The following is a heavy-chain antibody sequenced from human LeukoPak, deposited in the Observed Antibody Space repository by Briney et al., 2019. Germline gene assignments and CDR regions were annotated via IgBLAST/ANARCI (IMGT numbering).Heavy chain of an antibody. V-gene: IGHV4-59*08. CDR1: GGSISSYY. CDR3: ALQEYYYDSSGYYQGYYYGMDV. CDR2: IYYSGST. Sequence: SETLSLTCTVSGGSISSYYWSWIRQPPGKGLEWIGYIYYSGSTNYNPSLKSRVTISVDTSKNQFSLKLSSVTAADTAVYYCALQEYYYDSSGYYQGYYYGMDVWGQGTTVTVSS. J-gene: IGHJ6*02. D-gene: IGHD3-22*01.